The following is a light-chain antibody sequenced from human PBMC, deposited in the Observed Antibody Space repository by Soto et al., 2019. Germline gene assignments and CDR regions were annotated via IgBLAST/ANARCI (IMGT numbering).Light chain of an antibody. V-gene: IGKV3-15*01. CDR1: QSVSSN. CDR2: VAS. J-gene: IGKJ1*01. CDR3: QQYNNWWT. Sequence: EIVMTQSPATLSVSPGERATLSCRASQSVSSNLAWYQQKLGQAPRLLIYVASTRATGIPARFSGSGSGTEFTLTISSLQSEDFAVYYCQQYNNWWTFGQGTKVEIK.